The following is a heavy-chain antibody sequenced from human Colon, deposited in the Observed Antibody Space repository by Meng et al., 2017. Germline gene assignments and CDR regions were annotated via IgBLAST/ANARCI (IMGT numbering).Heavy chain of an antibody. J-gene: IGHJ4*02. V-gene: IGHV1-18*01. D-gene: IGHD5-24*01. Sequence: QVQMVQSAAEVKKLGASVKVSCKTSGYIFTSYGISWVRQAPGLGLEWMGWIAAYNYDRNYAQNLQGRVTLTADPSTSTAYMELRNLRSDDTAVYYCARALRDAYNYFDYWGQGTLVTVSS. CDR2: IAAYNYDR. CDR3: ARALRDAYNYFDY. CDR1: GYIFTSYG.